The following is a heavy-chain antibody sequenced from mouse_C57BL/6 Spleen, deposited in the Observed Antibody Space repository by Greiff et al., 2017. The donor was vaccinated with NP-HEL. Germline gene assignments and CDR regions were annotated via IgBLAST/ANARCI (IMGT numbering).Heavy chain of an antibody. J-gene: IGHJ3*01. Sequence: QVQLKQPGAELVKPGASVKLSCKASGYTFTSYWMHWVKQRPGQGLEWIGMIHPNSGSTNYNEKFKSKATLTVDKSSSTAYMQLSSLTSEDSAVYYCARRGNYGAGGFAYWGQGTLVTVSA. CDR3: ARRGNYGAGGFAY. D-gene: IGHD1-1*02. V-gene: IGHV1-64*01. CDR1: GYTFTSYW. CDR2: IHPNSGST.